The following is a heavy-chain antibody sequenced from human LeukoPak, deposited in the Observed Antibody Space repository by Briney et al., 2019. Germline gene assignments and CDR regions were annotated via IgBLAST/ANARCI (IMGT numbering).Heavy chain of an antibody. Sequence: SETLSLTCTVSGGSISSSSYCWGWIRQPPGKGLEWIVSIYYSGSTYYNPSLKSRVTISVDTSKNQFSLKLSSVTAADTAVYYCARVGDYSNYDSYFDYWGQGTLVTVSS. J-gene: IGHJ4*02. CDR3: ARVGDYSNYDSYFDY. CDR1: GGSISSSSYC. V-gene: IGHV4-39*07. D-gene: IGHD4-11*01. CDR2: IYYSGST.